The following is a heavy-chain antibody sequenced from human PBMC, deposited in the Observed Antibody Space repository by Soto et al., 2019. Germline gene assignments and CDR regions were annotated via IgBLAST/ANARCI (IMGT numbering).Heavy chain of an antibody. CDR3: AKSLQRYSSGWYYFDY. V-gene: IGHV3-30*18. CDR2: ISYDGSNK. CDR1: GFTFSSYG. Sequence: GGSLRLSCAASGFTFSSYGMHWVRQAPGKGLEWVAVISYDGSNKYYADSVKGRFTISRDNSKNTLYLQMNSLRAEDTAVYYCAKSLQRYSSGWYYFDYWGQGTLVTVSS. J-gene: IGHJ4*02. D-gene: IGHD6-19*01.